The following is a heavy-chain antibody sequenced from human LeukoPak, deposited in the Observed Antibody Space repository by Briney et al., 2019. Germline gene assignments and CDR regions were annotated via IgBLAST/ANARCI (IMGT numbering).Heavy chain of an antibody. Sequence: SETLSLTCTVSGVSISSYYWSWIRQPPGKGLEWIGYIYYSGSTNYNPSLKSRVTISVDTSKNQFSLKLSSVTAADTAVYYCARGRIAAAGAFDYWGQGTLVTVSS. CDR2: IYYSGST. D-gene: IGHD6-13*01. V-gene: IGHV4-59*01. CDR3: ARGRIAAAGAFDY. CDR1: GVSISSYY. J-gene: IGHJ4*02.